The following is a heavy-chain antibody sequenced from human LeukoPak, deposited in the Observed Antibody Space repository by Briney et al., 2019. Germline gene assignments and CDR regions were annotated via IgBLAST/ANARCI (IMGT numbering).Heavy chain of an antibody. Sequence: GGSVRLSCAASGFTLSSNYMSWVRQAPGKGLEWVSVIYSGGSTYYYTSVKRRFNSSRHNSKDTLYLQVNSLRAEDTAVYYGARGALNYYDILTGYPLYYFDYWGQGTLVTVSS. CDR1: GFTLSSNY. CDR2: IYSGGST. CDR3: ARGALNYYDILTGYPLYYFDY. V-gene: IGHV3-53*04. J-gene: IGHJ4*02. D-gene: IGHD3-9*01.